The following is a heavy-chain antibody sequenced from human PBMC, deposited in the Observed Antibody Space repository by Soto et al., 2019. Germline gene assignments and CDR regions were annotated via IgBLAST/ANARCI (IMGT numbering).Heavy chain of an antibody. D-gene: IGHD3-10*01. CDR1: GFSLSTSGMC. V-gene: IGHV2-70*11. CDR3: ARVHLYGSGSYYEIDY. CDR2: IDWDDDK. Sequence: GSGPTLVNPTQTLTLTCTFSGFSLSTSGMCVSWIRQPPGKALEWLARIDWDDDKYYSTSLKTRLTISKDTSKNQVVLTMTNMDPVDTATYYCARVHLYGSGSYYEIDYWGQGTLVTVSS. J-gene: IGHJ4*02.